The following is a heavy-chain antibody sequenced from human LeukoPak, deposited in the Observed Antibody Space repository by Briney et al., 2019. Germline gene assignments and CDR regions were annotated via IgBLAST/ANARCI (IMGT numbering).Heavy chain of an antibody. CDR1: GYTFTSYY. CDR2: INPSGGST. V-gene: IGHV1-46*01. CDR3: ARSVYDSSGYSPFEY. J-gene: IGHJ4*02. D-gene: IGHD3-22*01. Sequence: ASVKVSCKVSGYTFTSYYMHWVRQAPGQGLEWMGIINPSGGSTSYAQKFQGRVTMTRDTSTSTVYMELSSLRSEDTAVYYCARSVYDSSGYSPFEYWGQGTLVTVSS.